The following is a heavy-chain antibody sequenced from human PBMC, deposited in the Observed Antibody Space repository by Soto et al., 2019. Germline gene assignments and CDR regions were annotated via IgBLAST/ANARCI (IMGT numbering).Heavy chain of an antibody. CDR2: INHSGST. J-gene: IGHJ5*02. CDR1: GGSFSGYY. V-gene: IGHV4-34*01. CDR3: ARGRMIVVQLYNWFDP. Sequence: PSETLSLTCAVYGGSFSGYYWSWIRQPPGKGLEWIGEINHSGSTNYNPSLKSRVTISVDTSKNQFSLKLSSATAADTAVYYCARGRMIVVQLYNWFDPWGQGTLVTVSS. D-gene: IGHD3-22*01.